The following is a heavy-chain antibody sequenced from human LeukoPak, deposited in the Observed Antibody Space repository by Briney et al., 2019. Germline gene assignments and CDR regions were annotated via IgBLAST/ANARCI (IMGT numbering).Heavy chain of an antibody. D-gene: IGHD6-19*01. CDR3: AKDRMTGGWSYSFDY. V-gene: IGHV3-23*01. J-gene: IGHJ4*02. CDR1: GFTFSNYA. CDR2: ISGSGGGT. Sequence: GGSLRLSCAASGFTFSNYAMSWVRQAPGKGLEWVSGISGSGGGTSYADPVKGRFTISRDNSKNTLYLQMSSLRAEDTAVYYCAKDRMTGGWSYSFDYWGQGTLVTVSS.